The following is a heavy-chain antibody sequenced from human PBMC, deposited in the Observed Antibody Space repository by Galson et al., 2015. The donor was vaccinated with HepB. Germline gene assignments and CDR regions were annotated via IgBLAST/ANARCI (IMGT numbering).Heavy chain of an antibody. D-gene: IGHD2-2*01. Sequence: LSLTCTVSGGSIRSSSYYWGWIRQPPGKGLEWIGSIYYSGSTYYNPSLKSRVTISVDTSKNQFSLKLSSVTAADTAVYYCAGLYSSSTSLNDYWGQGTLVTVSS. V-gene: IGHV4-39*07. CDR1: GGSIRSSSYY. J-gene: IGHJ4*02. CDR3: AGLYSSSTSLNDY. CDR2: IYYSGST.